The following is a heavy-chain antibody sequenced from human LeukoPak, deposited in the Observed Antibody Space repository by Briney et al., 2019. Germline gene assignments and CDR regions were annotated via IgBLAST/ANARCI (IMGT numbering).Heavy chain of an antibody. J-gene: IGHJ6*03. V-gene: IGHV3-23*01. CDR2: ISNYGHKT. CDR3: VRNAASDFYYYMGV. Sequence: GGSLRLSCVASGFTFYSYAMGWVRQSPGRGLECVSAISNYGHKTSYTDSVRGRFTISRDNSKNTVYLQMSSLRAEDTGIYYCVRNAASDFYYYMGVWGRGTALIVS. CDR1: GFTFYSYA. D-gene: IGHD6-25*01.